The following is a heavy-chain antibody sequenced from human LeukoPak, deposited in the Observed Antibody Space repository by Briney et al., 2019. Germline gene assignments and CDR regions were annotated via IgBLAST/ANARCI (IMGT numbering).Heavy chain of an antibody. CDR3: ARLKNYGSGSYSPLLYGMDV. Sequence: GESLKISCKGSGYILTSYWIGWVRQLPGKGLEGMGIIYPGDSDTRYSPSFQGQVPISADKSISTAYLQWSSLKASDTAMYYCARLKNYGSGSYSPLLYGMDVWGQGTTVTVSS. CDR2: IYPGDSDT. D-gene: IGHD3-10*01. J-gene: IGHJ6*02. CDR1: GYILTSYW. V-gene: IGHV5-51*01.